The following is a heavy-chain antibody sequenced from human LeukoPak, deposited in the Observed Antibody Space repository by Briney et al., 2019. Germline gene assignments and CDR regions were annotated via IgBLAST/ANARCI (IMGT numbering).Heavy chain of an antibody. J-gene: IGHJ4*02. D-gene: IGHD6-13*01. Sequence: GSLRLSCAASGFTFSSYEMNWVRQAPGKGLEWVSYNSGSGSIIYYADSVKGRFTTSRDNAKSALYLEMSDLRVEDTAVYYCAAGTAADYWGQGTLVIVSS. CDR3: AAGTAADY. V-gene: IGHV3-48*03. CDR1: GFTFSSYE. CDR2: NSGSGSII.